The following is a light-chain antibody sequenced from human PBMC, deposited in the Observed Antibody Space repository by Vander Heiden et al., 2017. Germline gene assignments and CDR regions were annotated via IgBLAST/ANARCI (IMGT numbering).Light chain of an antibody. CDR1: SSNIGSNT. Sequence: SVPPQPPSPAGTPGQRVAITCSGSSSNIGSNTVYWYQQLPATAPNLLSDRDNQRPSGVPDRFSGSKSATSVSLGISGPQAEDEADYDGAEWGDSLNVFVFGGGTKLTVL. J-gene: IGLJ2*01. CDR3: AEWGDSLNVFV. CDR2: RDN. V-gene: IGLV1-44*01.